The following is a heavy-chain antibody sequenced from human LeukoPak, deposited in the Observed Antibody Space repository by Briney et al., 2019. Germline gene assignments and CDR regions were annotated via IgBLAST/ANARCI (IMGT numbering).Heavy chain of an antibody. CDR3: ARHKILEWLLSRKNYYFDL. D-gene: IGHD3-3*01. J-gene: IGHJ2*01. V-gene: IGHV4-59*08. CDR2: IYYSGTT. CDR1: GDSITSHY. Sequence: SETLSLTCTVSGDSITSHYWSWIRQPPGKGLEWIGYIYYSGTTNYNPSLKSRVTFSVDTSKNQFSLNLNSVTAADTAVYFCARHKILEWLLSRKNYYFDLWGRGTLVTVSS.